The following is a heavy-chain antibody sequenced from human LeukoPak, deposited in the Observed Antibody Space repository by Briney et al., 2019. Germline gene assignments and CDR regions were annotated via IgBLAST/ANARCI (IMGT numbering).Heavy chain of an antibody. D-gene: IGHD1-26*01. Sequence: SVKVSCKASGGTFSSYAISWVRQAPGQGLEWMGGIIPIFGTANYAQKFQGRVTMTTDTSTNTAYMELRSLRSDDTAVYYCARLTHRSSDAFDIWGQGTMVTVSS. J-gene: IGHJ3*02. CDR2: IIPIFGTA. V-gene: IGHV1-69*05. CDR3: ARLTHRSSDAFDI. CDR1: GGTFSSYA.